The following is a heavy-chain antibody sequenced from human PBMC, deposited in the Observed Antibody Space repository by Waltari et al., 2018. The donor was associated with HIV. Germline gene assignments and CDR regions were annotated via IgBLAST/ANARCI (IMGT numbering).Heavy chain of an antibody. CDR1: GLTFSNYG. J-gene: IGHJ4*02. D-gene: IGHD6-13*01. CDR3: ARGARYSSSWWGYY. Sequence: QVQLVESGGGVVQPGRSLRLSCAASGLTFSNYGMHWVRQAPGKGLEWVAVIWDDGSNKNYADSVKGRSTISRDNSKNTLYLQMNSLRAEDTAVYYCARGARYSSSWWGYYWGQGTLVTVSS. CDR2: IWDDGSNK. V-gene: IGHV3-33*01.